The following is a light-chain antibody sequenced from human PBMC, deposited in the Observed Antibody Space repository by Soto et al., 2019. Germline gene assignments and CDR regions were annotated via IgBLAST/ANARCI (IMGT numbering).Light chain of an antibody. CDR3: SSYTSNTTVV. Sequence: QSALTQPASVSGSPGQSIIISCTGTSSDVGGYNYVSWYQQHPGKVPKLMIYEVSNRPSGVSNRFSGSKSGNTASLTISGLQAEDEADYYCSSYTSNTTVVFGGGTKLTVL. CDR1: SSDVGGYNY. J-gene: IGLJ2*01. CDR2: EVS. V-gene: IGLV2-14*01.